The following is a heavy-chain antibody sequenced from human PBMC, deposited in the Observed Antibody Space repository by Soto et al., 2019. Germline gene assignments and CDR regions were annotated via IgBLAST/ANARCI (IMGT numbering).Heavy chain of an antibody. V-gene: IGHV1-69*02. Sequence: QVQLVQSGAEVKKPGSSVKVSCKDTGDTFSSYTISWVRQAPGQGLEWMGRIIPILGIANYAQKFQGRVTITADKSPITAYMELSSLRSEETAVYYCARALINEFFQHCGQGTLVTVSS. CDR2: IIPILGIA. J-gene: IGHJ1*01. CDR3: ARALINEFFQH. CDR1: GDTFSSYT.